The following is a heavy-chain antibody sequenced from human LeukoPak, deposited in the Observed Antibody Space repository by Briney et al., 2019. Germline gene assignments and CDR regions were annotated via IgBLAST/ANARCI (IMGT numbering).Heavy chain of an antibody. CDR3: ARGLIGYCSGGSCPSFDY. J-gene: IGHJ4*02. V-gene: IGHV4-39*07. CDR2: IYYSGST. CDR1: GGSISSSSYY. Sequence: SETLSLTCTVSGGSISSSSYYWGWIRQPPGKGLEWIGSIYYSGSTYYNPSPKSRVTISVDTSKNQFSLKLSSVTAADTAVYYCARGLIGYCSGGSCPSFDYWGQGTLVTVSS. D-gene: IGHD2-15*01.